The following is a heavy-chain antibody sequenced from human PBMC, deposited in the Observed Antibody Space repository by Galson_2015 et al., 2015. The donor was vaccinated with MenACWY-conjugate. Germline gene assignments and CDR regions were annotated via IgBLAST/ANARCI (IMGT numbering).Heavy chain of an antibody. CDR3: ARGPRIYYFDY. Sequence: TLSLTCAVSGGSISSGGYSWSWIRQPPGKGLEWIGYIYHSGSTYYNPSLKSRVTISVDRSKNQFSLKLSSVTAADTAVYYCARGPRIYYFDYWGQGTLVTVSS. D-gene: IGHD3-16*01. CDR2: IYHSGST. CDR1: GGSISSGGYS. J-gene: IGHJ4*02. V-gene: IGHV4-30-2*01.